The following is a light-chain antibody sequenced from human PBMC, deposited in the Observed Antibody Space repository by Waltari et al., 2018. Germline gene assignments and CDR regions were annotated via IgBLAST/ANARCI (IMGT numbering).Light chain of an antibody. CDR3: CSYTSNSFSYV. CDR2: AVS. J-gene: IGLJ1*01. Sequence: QSALTQPASVSGSPGQSIAISCTGTTRDVGVHHSLSWYQQHPGKAPQLMIYAVSNRPSGVSNRFSGSKSGNTASLTISGLQAEDEADYYCCSYTSNSFSYVFGTGTKVTVL. CDR1: TRDVGVHHS. V-gene: IGLV2-14*01.